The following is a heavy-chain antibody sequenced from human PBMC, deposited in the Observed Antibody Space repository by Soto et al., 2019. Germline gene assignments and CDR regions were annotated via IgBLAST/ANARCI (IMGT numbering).Heavy chain of an antibody. V-gene: IGHV3-9*01. Sequence: EVQLVESGGGLVQPGRSLRLSCAASGFTFDDYAMHWVRQAPGKGPEWVSGISWNSGSIGYADSVKGRFTISRDNAKNSLYLQMNSLRAEDTALYYCAKDSGSGSYWSVYYYYGMDVWGQGTTVTVSS. CDR3: AKDSGSGSYWSVYYYYGMDV. J-gene: IGHJ6*02. D-gene: IGHD3-10*01. CDR1: GFTFDDYA. CDR2: ISWNSGSI.